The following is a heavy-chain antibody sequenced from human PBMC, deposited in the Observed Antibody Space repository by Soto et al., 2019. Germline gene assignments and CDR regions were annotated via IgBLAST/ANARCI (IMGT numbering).Heavy chain of an antibody. D-gene: IGHD6-19*01. CDR3: ARGRVAGPSYYYNYYGMDV. CDR1: GFTFSDYY. CDR2: ISSSSSYT. Sequence: VGSLRLSCAASGFTFSDYYMSWIRQAPGKGLEWVSYISSSSSYTNYADSVKGRFTISRDNAKNSLYLQMNSLRAEDTAVYYCARGRVAGPSYYYNYYGMDVWGQGTTVTVSS. V-gene: IGHV3-11*06. J-gene: IGHJ6*02.